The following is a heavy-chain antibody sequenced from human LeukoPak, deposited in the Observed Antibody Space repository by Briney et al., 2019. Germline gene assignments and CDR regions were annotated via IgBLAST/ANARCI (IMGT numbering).Heavy chain of an antibody. D-gene: IGHD3-10*01. CDR2: VSYDGSKK. CDR1: GFTFSSYG. J-gene: IGHJ5*02. V-gene: IGHV3-30*18. Sequence: GGSLRLSCAASGFTFSSYGMHWVRQAPGKGLEWLAFVSYDGSKKYYSDSVKGRFTISRDNSKNTLFLQMNSLRAEDTAVYYCAKSGGGSYSWGQGTLVTVSS. CDR3: AKSGGGSYS.